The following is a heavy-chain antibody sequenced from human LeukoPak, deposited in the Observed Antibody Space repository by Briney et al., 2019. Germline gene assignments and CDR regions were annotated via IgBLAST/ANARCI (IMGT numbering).Heavy chain of an antibody. V-gene: IGHV3-21*01. J-gene: IGHJ4*02. CDR1: EFTFSSYT. D-gene: IGHD3-3*01. CDR2: ISSSSSYI. Sequence: GGSLRLSCAASEFTFSSYTMHWVRQAPGTGLEWVSSISSSSSYIYYADSVKGRFTISRDNAKNSVFLEMNSLRVDDTAIYYCAKDARIFGVINYFDSWGQGTLVTVSP. CDR3: AKDARIFGVINYFDS.